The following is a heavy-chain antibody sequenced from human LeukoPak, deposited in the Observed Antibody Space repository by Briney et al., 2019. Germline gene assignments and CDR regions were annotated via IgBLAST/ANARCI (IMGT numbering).Heavy chain of an antibody. D-gene: IGHD6-13*01. V-gene: IGHV1-18*01. Sequence: GASVKVSCKASGYTFTSYGISWVRQAPGKGLEWMGWISAYNGNTNYAQKLQGRVTMTTDTSTSTDYMELRSLRSDDTAVDYCARGDGVAAAGTNWFDPWGQGTLVTVSS. CDR1: GYTFTSYG. CDR2: ISAYNGNT. J-gene: IGHJ5*02. CDR3: ARGDGVAAAGTNWFDP.